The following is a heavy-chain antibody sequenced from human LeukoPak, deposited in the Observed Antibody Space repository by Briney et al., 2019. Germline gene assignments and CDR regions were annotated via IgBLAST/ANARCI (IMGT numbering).Heavy chain of an antibody. CDR1: GYSISSGYY. D-gene: IGHD2-15*01. J-gene: IGHJ6*04. CDR3: ARDHIVVANYYFYYYGMDV. V-gene: IGHV4-38-2*02. CDR2: IYHSGST. Sequence: SETLSLTCAVSGYSISSGYYWGWIRPPPGKGLEWVGSIYHSGSTYCNPSLKSRVTISVDTSKNQFSLKLSSVTAADTAVYYCARDHIVVANYYFYYYGMDVWGKGTTVTVSS.